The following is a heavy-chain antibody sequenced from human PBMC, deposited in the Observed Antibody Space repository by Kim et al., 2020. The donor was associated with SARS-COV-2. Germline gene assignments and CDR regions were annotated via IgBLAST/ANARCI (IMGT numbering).Heavy chain of an antibody. V-gene: IGHV3-30*02. CDR3: AKDLAGDY. Sequence: GSNKYYADSVKGRFTISRDNSKNTLYLQMNSLRAEDTAVYYCAKDLAGDYWSQGTLVTVSS. J-gene: IGHJ4*02. CDR2: GSNK.